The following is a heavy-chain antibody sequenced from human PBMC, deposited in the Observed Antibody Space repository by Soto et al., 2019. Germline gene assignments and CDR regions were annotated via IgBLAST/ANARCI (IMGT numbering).Heavy chain of an antibody. CDR2: INTSGGKA. Sequence: QVQLVQSGAEVKKPGASVKVSCQASGYTFTSHYMHWVRQDPGHGPEWMGIINTSGGKAYYAQKFQGRITMTTDTSTSTVYMELSSLRSDDTAIYYCARANYGFPFAFWGQGTLVTVSS. CDR1: GYTFTSHY. J-gene: IGHJ4*02. D-gene: IGHD4-17*01. CDR3: ARANYGFPFAF. V-gene: IGHV1-46*01.